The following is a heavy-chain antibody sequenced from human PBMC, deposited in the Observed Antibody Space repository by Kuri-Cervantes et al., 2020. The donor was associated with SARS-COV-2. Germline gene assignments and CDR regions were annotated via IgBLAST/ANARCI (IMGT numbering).Heavy chain of an antibody. D-gene: IGHD2-2*01. Sequence: GGSLRLSCAASGFTFSSYSMNWVRQAPGKGLEWVSYISSSSTIYYADSVKGRFTISRDNAKNSLYLQMNSLRAEDTAVYYCARAPQGRYCSSTSCPIVWYFDLWGRGTLVTVSS. CDR2: ISSSSTI. J-gene: IGHJ2*01. CDR1: GFTFSSYS. CDR3: ARAPQGRYCSSTSCPIVWYFDL. V-gene: IGHV3-48*01.